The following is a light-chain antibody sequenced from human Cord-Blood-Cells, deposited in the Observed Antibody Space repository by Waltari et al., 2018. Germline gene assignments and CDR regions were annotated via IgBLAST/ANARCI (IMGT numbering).Light chain of an antibody. CDR1: SSDVGSYNL. CDR2: EGS. V-gene: IGLV2-23*01. CDR3: CSYAGSSTYV. Sequence: SALTQPAPVSESTGQSITISCTGTSSDVGSYNLVSWYQQHPGKAPKLMIYEGSKRPSGFSNRFSGSKSGNTASLTISGLQAEDEADYYCCSYAGSSTYVFGTGTKVTVL. J-gene: IGLJ1*01.